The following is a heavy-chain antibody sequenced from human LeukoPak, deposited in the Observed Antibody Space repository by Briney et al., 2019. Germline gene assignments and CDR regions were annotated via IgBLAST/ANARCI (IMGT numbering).Heavy chain of an antibody. J-gene: IGHJ4*02. CDR3: ARNPAGIGDY. D-gene: IGHD1-26*01. V-gene: IGHV3-48*02. Sequence: GGSLRVSCAASGFTFTTYNMNWVRQAPGKGLEWVSFISSDSKIIYYADSVKGRFTVSRDNAKNSLYLQMNSLTDEDTAVYYCARNPAGIGDYWGQGTPVTPSS. CDR1: GFTFTTYN. CDR2: ISSDSKII.